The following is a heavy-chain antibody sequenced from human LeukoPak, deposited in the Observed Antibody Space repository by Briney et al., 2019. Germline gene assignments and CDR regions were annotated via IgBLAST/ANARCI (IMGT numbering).Heavy chain of an antibody. CDR2: ISSSGNTI. V-gene: IGHV3-48*03. D-gene: IGHD3-3*02. CDR3: ARSLAD. CDR1: RFTFSNYE. J-gene: IGHJ4*02. Sequence: GGSLRLSCAASRFTFSNYEMHWVRQAPGKGLEWLSYISSSGNTIYYADSVKGRFTISRDNAKNSLYLEMNSLRDEDTAVYYCARSLADWGQGTLVTVSS.